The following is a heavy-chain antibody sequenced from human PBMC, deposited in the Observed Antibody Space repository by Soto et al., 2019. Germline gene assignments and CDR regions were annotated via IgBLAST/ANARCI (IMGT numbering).Heavy chain of an antibody. J-gene: IGHJ4*02. Sequence: QVQLQESDPGLVKPSQTLSLTCTVSGGAISSGGYYWSWIRQHPGKGLEWIGYIYYSGSTYYNPSLKSRVTISVDTSKNQFSLKLSSVTAADTAVYYCARAEPRRYGDYGPFDYWGQGTLVTVSS. CDR1: GGAISSGGYY. D-gene: IGHD4-17*01. V-gene: IGHV4-31*03. CDR3: ARAEPRRYGDYGPFDY. CDR2: IYYSGST.